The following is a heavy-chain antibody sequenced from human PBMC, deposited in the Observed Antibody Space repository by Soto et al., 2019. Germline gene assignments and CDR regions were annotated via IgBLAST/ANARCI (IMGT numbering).Heavy chain of an antibody. CDR2: ISGTGGST. Sequence: GGSLRLSCAASGFTFSTYAMSWVRQAPGKGLEWVSTISGTGGSTYYADSVKGRFAVSRDFSKNTLYLQMNSLRAEDTAVYYCAKASMDTSGSFDYWGQGTLVTVSS. CDR3: AKASMDTSGSFDY. CDR1: GFTFSTYA. D-gene: IGHD3-22*01. J-gene: IGHJ4*02. V-gene: IGHV3-23*01.